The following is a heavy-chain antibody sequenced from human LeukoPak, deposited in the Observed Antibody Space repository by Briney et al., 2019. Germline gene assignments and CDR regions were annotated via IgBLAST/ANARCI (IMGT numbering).Heavy chain of an antibody. CDR1: GFTFSSYA. CDR2: ISYDGSNK. D-gene: IGHD3-3*01. V-gene: IGHV3-30-3*01. J-gene: IGHJ5*02. CDR3: ARDSRSDFLNWFDP. Sequence: GGSLRLSCAASGFTFSSYAMHWVRQAPGKGLEWVAVISYDGSNKYYADSVKGRFTISRDNSKNTLYLQMNSLRAEDTAVYYCARDSRSDFLNWFDPWGQGTLVTVSS.